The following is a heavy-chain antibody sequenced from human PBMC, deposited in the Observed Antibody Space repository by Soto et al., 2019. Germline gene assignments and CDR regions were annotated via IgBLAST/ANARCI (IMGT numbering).Heavy chain of an antibody. CDR2: ISAYNGNT. CDR1: GYPFTIYG. Sequence: QVQLVQSGPEGKKPGASVKVSCKASGYPFTIYGITWVRQAPGQGLEWVGWISAYNGNTNYAQKLQGRVTMTTDTSTTPGYMDLRNLRSDDTAVYYCARESTSVGGASSSKYPLEHWGQGTLFTVSS. CDR3: ARESTSVGGASSSKYPLEH. V-gene: IGHV1-18*01. D-gene: IGHD2-2*01. J-gene: IGHJ1*01.